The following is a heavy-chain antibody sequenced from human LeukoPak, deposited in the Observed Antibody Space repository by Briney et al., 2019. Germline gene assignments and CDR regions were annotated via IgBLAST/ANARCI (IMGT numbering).Heavy chain of an antibody. V-gene: IGHV2-5*02. CDR2: IYWDDDK. D-gene: IGHD2-21*02. CDR3: AYTACGGDCHRYLYNMDV. J-gene: IGHJ6*02. Sequence: TLVNPTQTLTLTCTFSGFSLNTKGVGLGWIRQSSEKALEWLPLIYWDDDKRYSPSLKSRLTVIKDTSKNLVVLIMTNMDPVDTATYFCAYTACGGDCHRYLYNMDVWGQGTTVTVSS. CDR1: GFSLNTKGVG.